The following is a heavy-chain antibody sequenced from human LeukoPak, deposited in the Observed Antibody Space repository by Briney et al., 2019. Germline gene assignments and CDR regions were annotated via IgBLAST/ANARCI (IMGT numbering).Heavy chain of an antibody. J-gene: IGHJ4*02. D-gene: IGHD6-13*01. CDR2: INPNSGGT. CDR3: ARERSSNSPRWEY. V-gene: IGHV1-2*02. Sequence: ASVKVSCKASGYTFTGYYMHWVRQAPGQGLEWMGWINPNSGGTNYAQKFQGRVTMTRDTSISTAYMELSRLRSDDTAVYYCARERSSNSPRWEYWGQGTLVTVSS. CDR1: GYTFTGYY.